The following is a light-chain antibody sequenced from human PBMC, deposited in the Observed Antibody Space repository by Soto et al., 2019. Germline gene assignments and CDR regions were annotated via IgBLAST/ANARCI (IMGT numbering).Light chain of an antibody. CDR3: SSYTNTSTLV. J-gene: IGLJ1*01. Sequence: QSVLTQPASVSGSPGQSITISCAGTSSDLGAYKYVSWYQQHPDKAPKLILYEVSRRPSGVSNRFSGSKSGNTASLTISGLLAEDEADYSCSSYTNTSTLVFGTWTKVTLL. V-gene: IGLV2-14*03. CDR2: EVS. CDR1: SSDLGAYKY.